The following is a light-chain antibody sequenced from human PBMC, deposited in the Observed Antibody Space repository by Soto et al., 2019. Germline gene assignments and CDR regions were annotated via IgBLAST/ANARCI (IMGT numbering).Light chain of an antibody. V-gene: IGKV3-11*01. CDR2: DAS. CDR3: QQRSNWRT. J-gene: IGKJ1*01. CDR1: QSVSSY. Sequence: EIVLTQSPATLSLSPGERATLSCRASQSVSSYLAWYQQKPGQAPRLLIYDASNRATGIPARFSGSGSGTDFSLTISGLEPEDFAVYYCQQRSNWRTFGQGTKVQI.